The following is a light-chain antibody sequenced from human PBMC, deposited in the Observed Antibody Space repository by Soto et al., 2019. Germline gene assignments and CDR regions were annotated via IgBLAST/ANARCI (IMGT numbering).Light chain of an antibody. V-gene: IGKV1-5*01. CDR1: QSISFW. CDR2: DAS. CDR3: QQYNVYSPT. Sequence: DIQMTQSPSTLSASVGDRVTITCRASQSISFWLAWYQQKPGKAPNLLIYDASTLQSGVPSRFSGSGSGTEFTLTISRLQPDDCATYYCQQYNVYSPTFGQGTKVEMK. J-gene: IGKJ1*01.